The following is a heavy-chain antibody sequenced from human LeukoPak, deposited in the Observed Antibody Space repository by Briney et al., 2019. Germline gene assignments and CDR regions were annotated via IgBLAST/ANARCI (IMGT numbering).Heavy chain of an antibody. J-gene: IGHJ6*02. CDR3: ARERFDSSSSRYYYYGMDV. D-gene: IGHD6-6*01. CDR2: ISSSSSYI. CDR1: GFIFSSYS. Sequence: GGSLRPSCAASGFIFSSYSMNWVRQAPGKGLEWVSFISSSSSYIYYADSVKGRFTISRDNAKNSLYLQMNSLRAADTAVYYCARERFDSSSSRYYYYGMDVWGQGPTVTVSS. V-gene: IGHV3-21*01.